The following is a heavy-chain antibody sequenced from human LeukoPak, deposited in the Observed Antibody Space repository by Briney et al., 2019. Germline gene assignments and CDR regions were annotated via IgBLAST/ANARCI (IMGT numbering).Heavy chain of an antibody. CDR1: GGTFSSYA. CDR2: IIPIFGTA. D-gene: IGHD3-16*02. V-gene: IGHV1-69*05. CDR3: ARGFYDYVWGSYRYPADY. Sequence: SVKVSCKASGGTFSSYAISWVRQAPGQGLEWMGGIIPIFGTANYAQKFQGRVTMTRDTSTSTVYMELSSLRSEDTAVYYCARGFYDYVWGSYRYPADYWGQGTLVTVSS. J-gene: IGHJ4*02.